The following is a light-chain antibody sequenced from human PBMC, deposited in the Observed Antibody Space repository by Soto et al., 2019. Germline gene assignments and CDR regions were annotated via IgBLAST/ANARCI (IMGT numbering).Light chain of an antibody. CDR1: QSVLYSSDNKNY. CDR2: WAS. V-gene: IGKV4-1*01. J-gene: IGKJ1*01. Sequence: DIVMTQSPDSLAVSLGERATINCKSSQSVLYSSDNKNYLAWYQQKPGQPPKVLIYWASTRESGVPDRFSGSGYGTDFTLTISSLQAEDVAVYDCQKHYGTPWTFGQGTKVEIK. CDR3: QKHYGTPWT.